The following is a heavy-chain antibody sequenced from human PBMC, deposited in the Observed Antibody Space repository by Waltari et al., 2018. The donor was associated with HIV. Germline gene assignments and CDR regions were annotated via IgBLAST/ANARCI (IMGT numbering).Heavy chain of an antibody. V-gene: IGHV3-23*01. J-gene: IGHJ4*02. Sequence: EVQLLESGGGLVQPVGSLRLCCAGSGFMFSDYDMSWVRQAPGKGLEWVSAISGTDNKIYYAYSLKGRFTISRDNSKNTLSLHMNSLRAEDTAVYYCAGRNPASGWSFNYWGQGALVTVSS. D-gene: IGHD6-19*01. CDR2: ISGTDNKI. CDR1: GFMFSDYD. CDR3: AGRNPASGWSFNY.